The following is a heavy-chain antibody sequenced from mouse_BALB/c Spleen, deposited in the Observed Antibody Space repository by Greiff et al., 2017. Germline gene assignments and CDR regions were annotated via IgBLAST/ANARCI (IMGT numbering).Heavy chain of an antibody. V-gene: IGHV1-4*01. CDR1: GYTFTSYT. CDR2: INPSSGYT. CDR3: ARSYYRDDGAYYYAMDY. J-gene: IGHJ4*01. D-gene: IGHD2-14*01. Sequence: QVQLKESGADLARPGASVKMSCTASGYTFTSYTMHWVKQRPGQGLEWIGYINPSSGYTNYTQKIKDKATLTADKSSSTDYMQLSSLTSEDSAVYYCARSYYRDDGAYYYAMDYWGQGTSVTVSS.